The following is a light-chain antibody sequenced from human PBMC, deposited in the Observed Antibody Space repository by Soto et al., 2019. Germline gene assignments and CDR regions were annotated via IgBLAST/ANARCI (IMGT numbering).Light chain of an antibody. V-gene: IGKV3-15*01. CDR3: HQYNNWPPGT. Sequence: EIVMTQSPATLSVSPGERATLSCRASQSISSNLAWYQQKPGQAPSLLLYGASTRATGIPARFSGSVSGTDFTLTISSLQSEDFAVYYCHQYNNWPPGTFGQGTKLEIK. CDR2: GAS. CDR1: QSISSN. J-gene: IGKJ2*02.